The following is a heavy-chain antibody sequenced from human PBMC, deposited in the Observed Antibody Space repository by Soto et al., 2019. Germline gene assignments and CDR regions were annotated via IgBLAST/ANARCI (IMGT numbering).Heavy chain of an antibody. CDR2: IISTETT. Sequence: SENWSLTRSVSAGSIRDYCWSGFRHSAGNRLEWIGHIISTETTDYNPSPSSRVTISTDTSKNQFLLDLNSATAPDTAVYHCAGFYKGGGYLDLFAFWGQGSLVTVSS. V-gene: IGHV4-4*07. CDR3: AGFYKGGGYLDLFAF. CDR1: AGSIRDYC. J-gene: IGHJ5*01. D-gene: IGHD3-9*01.